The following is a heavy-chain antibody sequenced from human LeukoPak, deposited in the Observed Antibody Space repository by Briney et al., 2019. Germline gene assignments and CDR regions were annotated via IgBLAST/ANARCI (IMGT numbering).Heavy chain of an antibody. J-gene: IGHJ3*02. CDR3: ARSLYYYGSDSFDI. V-gene: IGHV4-59*01. D-gene: IGHD3-10*01. Sequence: SETLSLTCAVYGGSFSSYYWNWIRQPPGKGLEWIGYIYYSGSTNYNPSLKSRVTISVDTSKNQFSLKLSSVTAADTAVYYCARSLYYYGSDSFDIWGQGTMVTVSS. CDR1: GGSFSSYY. CDR2: IYYSGST.